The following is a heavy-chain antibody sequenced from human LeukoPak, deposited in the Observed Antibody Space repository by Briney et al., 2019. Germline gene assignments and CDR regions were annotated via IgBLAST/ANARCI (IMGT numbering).Heavy chain of an antibody. V-gene: IGHV3-21*01. J-gene: IGHJ5*02. CDR1: GFTFSSYT. CDR3: ARVWNDWFDA. D-gene: IGHD1-1*01. Sequence: GGSLRLSCAASGFTFSSYTMNWVRQAPGKGLEWVSSISSSSSYIYYADSVKGRFTISRDNAKNSLYLQMNSLRAEDTSVYYCARVWNDWFDAWGQGTLVTVSS. CDR2: ISSSSSYI.